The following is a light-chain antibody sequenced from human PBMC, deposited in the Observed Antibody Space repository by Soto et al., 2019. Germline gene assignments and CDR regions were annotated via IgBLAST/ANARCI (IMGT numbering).Light chain of an antibody. CDR2: DAS. CDR1: QSISSW. J-gene: IGKJ2*01. V-gene: IGKV1-5*01. Sequence: DIQMTQSPSTLSASVGDRVTITCRASQSISSWLAGYQQKPGKAPKLLIYDASSLESGDPSRFSGSGSGSEFTLTISCLQPDDFATYYCHQYNSYSYAFGQGTELVIK. CDR3: HQYNSYSYA.